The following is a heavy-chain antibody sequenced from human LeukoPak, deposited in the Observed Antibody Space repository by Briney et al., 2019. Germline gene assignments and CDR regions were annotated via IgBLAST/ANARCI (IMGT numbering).Heavy chain of an antibody. Sequence: GGSLRLSCAASGFTFSRHGMNWVRQVPGKGLEWVSSISSSSTYIFYADSFQGRFTMSRDNAKKSMYLQMNSLRAEDTAVYYCARGGTAAANHLSFDYWGQGTLVTVSS. V-gene: IGHV3-21*01. D-gene: IGHD6-13*01. CDR2: ISSSSTYI. CDR1: GFTFSRHG. CDR3: ARGGTAAANHLSFDY. J-gene: IGHJ4*02.